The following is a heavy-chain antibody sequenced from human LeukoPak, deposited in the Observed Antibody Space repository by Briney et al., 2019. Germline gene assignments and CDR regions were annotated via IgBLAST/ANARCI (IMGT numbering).Heavy chain of an antibody. Sequence: GGSLRLSCAASGFTFSRYGLSWVRLAPGKGLEWVSAISGGGGSTYYADSVKGRLTISRDNSKNTLYLQMDSLIAEDTAVYYCAKALAPGVISSAFDYWGQGILVTVSS. V-gene: IGHV3-23*01. D-gene: IGHD2-2*01. J-gene: IGHJ4*02. CDR3: AKALAPGVISSAFDY. CDR1: GFTFSRYG. CDR2: ISGGGGST.